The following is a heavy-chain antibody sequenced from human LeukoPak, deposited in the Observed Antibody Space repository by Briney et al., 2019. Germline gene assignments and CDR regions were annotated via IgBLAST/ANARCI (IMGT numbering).Heavy chain of an antibody. CDR3: ARWGKYYYDSSGYYY. D-gene: IGHD3-22*01. CDR2: IHPNSGGT. CDR1: GYTFTGYY. V-gene: IGHV1-2*02. J-gene: IGHJ4*02. Sequence: ASVKVSCKASGYTFTGYYMHWVRQAPGQGLEGMGWIHPNSGGTKYAQRFQGRVTVTRDTSISTVYMELSRLRSDDTAVHYCARWGKYYYDSSGYYYWGQGTLVSVSS.